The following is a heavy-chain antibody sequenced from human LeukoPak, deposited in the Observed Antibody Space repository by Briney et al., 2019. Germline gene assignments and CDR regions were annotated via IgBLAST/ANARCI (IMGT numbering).Heavy chain of an antibody. Sequence: ASVKVSCKASGYTFTGYYMHWVRQAPGQGLEWMGWINPNSGGTNYAQKFQGRVTMTRDTSISTAYMELSSLRSEDTAVYYCARDGIAVAGYWFDPWGQGTLVTVSS. J-gene: IGHJ5*02. CDR1: GYTFTGYY. V-gene: IGHV1-2*02. CDR2: INPNSGGT. CDR3: ARDGIAVAGYWFDP. D-gene: IGHD6-19*01.